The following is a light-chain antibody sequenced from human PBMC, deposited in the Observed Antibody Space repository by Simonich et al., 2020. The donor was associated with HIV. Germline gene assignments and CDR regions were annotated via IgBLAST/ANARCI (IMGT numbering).Light chain of an antibody. Sequence: SYELTQPPSVSVSPGQTARITCSGDALPKQYAYWYQQKPGQAPVLVIYKDNERPSGIPERFSGSSSGTTVTLTITGVQADDEADYYCQSADSSGTYRVFGGGTKLTVL. J-gene: IGLJ3*02. V-gene: IGLV3-25*03. CDR1: ALPKQY. CDR2: KDN. CDR3: QSADSSGTYRV.